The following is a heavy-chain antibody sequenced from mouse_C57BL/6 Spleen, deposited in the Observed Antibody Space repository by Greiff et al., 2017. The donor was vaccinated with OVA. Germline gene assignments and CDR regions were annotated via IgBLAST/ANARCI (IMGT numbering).Heavy chain of an antibody. V-gene: IGHV1-69*01. J-gene: IGHJ3*01. D-gene: IGHD2-3*01. CDR3: ARGPYEEAY. CDR2: IDPSDSYT. CDR1: GYTFTSYW. Sequence: QVQLQQPGAELVMPGASVKLSCKASGYTFTSYWMHWVKQRPGQGLEWIGEIDPSDSYTNYNQKFKGKSTLTVDKSSSTAYMQLSSLTSEDAAVYYCARGPYEEAYWGQGTLVTVSA.